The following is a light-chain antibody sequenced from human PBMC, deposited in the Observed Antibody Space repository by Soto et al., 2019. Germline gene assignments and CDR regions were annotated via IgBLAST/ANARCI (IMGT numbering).Light chain of an antibody. CDR1: QSINDW. Sequence: DIQMTQSPSTLSASVGDRVTITCRASQSINDWVAWYQQKPGRVPKFLIYKASNLESGVPSRFSGSGSGTEFTLTISSLQPDDFATYYCQHWHGFSWTFGQGTKVGIK. CDR3: QHWHGFSWT. J-gene: IGKJ1*01. V-gene: IGKV1-5*03. CDR2: KAS.